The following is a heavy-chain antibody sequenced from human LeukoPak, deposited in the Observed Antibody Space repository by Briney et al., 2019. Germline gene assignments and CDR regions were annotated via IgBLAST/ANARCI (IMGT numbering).Heavy chain of an antibody. CDR1: GGSISSYY. CDR3: ARHRFSSGWFALLNYFDP. CDR2: IYYSGST. J-gene: IGHJ5*02. Sequence: SETLSLTCTVSGGSISSYYWSWIRQLPGKGLEWIGYIYYSGSTNYNPSLKSRVTISVDTSKNQLSLKVSSVTAADTAVYYCARHRFSSGWFALLNYFDPWGQGTLVTVSS. V-gene: IGHV4-59*08. D-gene: IGHD6-19*01.